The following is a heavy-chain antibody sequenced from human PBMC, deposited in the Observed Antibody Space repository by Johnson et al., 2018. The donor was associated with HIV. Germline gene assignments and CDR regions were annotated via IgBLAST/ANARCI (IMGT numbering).Heavy chain of an antibody. CDR3: ARVGYSNYGGGAFDI. J-gene: IGHJ3*02. D-gene: IGHD4-11*01. CDR1: GFTFDDYG. Sequence: VQLVESGGGVVRPGGSLRLSCAASGFTFDDYGMSWVRHAPGKGLQWVSGINWNGGSPGSPDSVQGRFTISRDNAKNSLYLQMNSLRAEDTALYYCARVGYSNYGGGAFDIWGQGTMVTVSS. V-gene: IGHV3-20*04. CDR2: INWNGGSP.